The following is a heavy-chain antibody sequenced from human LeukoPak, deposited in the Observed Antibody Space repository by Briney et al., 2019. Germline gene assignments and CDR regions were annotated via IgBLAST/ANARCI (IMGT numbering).Heavy chain of an antibody. Sequence: GGSLRLSCAASGFTFSSYAMSSVRQAPGDGLEWVSVISGSGGSTYYADSVKGRFTISRDNSKNTLYLQMNSLRAEDTAVYYCAKWGAYYYDSSGYSFIVPLDPWGQGTLVTVSS. CDR1: GFTFSSYA. CDR2: ISGSGGST. V-gene: IGHV3-23*01. CDR3: AKWGAYYYDSSGYSFIVPLDP. D-gene: IGHD3-22*01. J-gene: IGHJ5*02.